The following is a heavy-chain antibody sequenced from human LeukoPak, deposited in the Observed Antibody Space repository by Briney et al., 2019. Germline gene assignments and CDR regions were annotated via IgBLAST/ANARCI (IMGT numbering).Heavy chain of an antibody. Sequence: SETLSLTCTVSGDSISSYYWNWIRQFPGKGLEWIGCVFYSGGTDYNPSLKSRVSISIDMSKNQFSLNLRSVTAADTAVYYCATERAGSLAGHWFDPWGQGNLVIVSP. D-gene: IGHD6-19*01. J-gene: IGHJ5*02. CDR1: GDSISSYY. V-gene: IGHV4-59*01. CDR2: VFYSGGT. CDR3: ATERAGSLAGHWFDP.